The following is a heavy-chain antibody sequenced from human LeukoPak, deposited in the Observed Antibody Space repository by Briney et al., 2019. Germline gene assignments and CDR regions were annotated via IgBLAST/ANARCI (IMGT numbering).Heavy chain of an antibody. J-gene: IGHJ6*03. CDR2: IYYSGTT. V-gene: IGHV4-39*01. Sequence: SETLSLTCSVSGGSMSSSGYYWNWIRQPPGKGLEWVGSIYYSGTTYYNSSLKSRVTISEDTSKNRFSLMLTSVTAADTAVYYCARQVSDYFYYYIDVWGEGTTVIVSS. CDR1: GGSMSSSGYY. CDR3: ARQVSDYFYYYIDV.